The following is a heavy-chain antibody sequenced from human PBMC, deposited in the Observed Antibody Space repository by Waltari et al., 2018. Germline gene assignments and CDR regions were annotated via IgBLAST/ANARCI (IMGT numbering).Heavy chain of an antibody. J-gene: IGHJ4*02. CDR3: ARDDVIPHSGQDY. Sequence: EVQLVESGGGLAPPGGSLRLSCASSGFTFSNYWMSWVRQAPGKGLEWVANIQENGGTKYYVDSVKGRFTISRDNAENSLYLQMNSMRAEDTAVYYCARDDVIPHSGQDYWGQGTLVTVSS. V-gene: IGHV3-7*03. D-gene: IGHD6-25*01. CDR1: GFTFSNYW. CDR2: IQENGGTK.